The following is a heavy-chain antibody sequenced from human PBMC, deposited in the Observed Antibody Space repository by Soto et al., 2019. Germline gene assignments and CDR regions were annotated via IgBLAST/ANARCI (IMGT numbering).Heavy chain of an antibody. Sequence: QVQLVQSGAEVKKPGSSVKVSCQASGGTFSSYAFSWVRQAPGQGLEWMGGIMPIFGTAQYAQRFQGRVTITADESTSTAYIELSSLRSEDTAVYYCARAVPYGSGSLGPVTFDIWGQGTMVTVSS. D-gene: IGHD3-10*01. CDR1: GGTFSSYA. CDR2: IMPIFGTA. J-gene: IGHJ3*02. CDR3: ARAVPYGSGSLGPVTFDI. V-gene: IGHV1-69*12.